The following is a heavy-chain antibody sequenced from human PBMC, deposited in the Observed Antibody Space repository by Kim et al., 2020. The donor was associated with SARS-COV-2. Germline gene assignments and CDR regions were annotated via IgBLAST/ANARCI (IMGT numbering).Heavy chain of an antibody. D-gene: IGHD6-13*01. J-gene: IGHJ4*02. Sequence: GGSLRLSCAASGFTFDDYAMHWVRQAPGKGLEWVSGISWNSGSIGYADSVKGRFTISRDNAKNSLYLQMNSLRAEDTALYYCAVSWDPGFSPPGNFDYWGQGTLVTVSS. V-gene: IGHV3-9*01. CDR3: AVSWDPGFSPPGNFDY. CDR1: GFTFDDYA. CDR2: ISWNSGSI.